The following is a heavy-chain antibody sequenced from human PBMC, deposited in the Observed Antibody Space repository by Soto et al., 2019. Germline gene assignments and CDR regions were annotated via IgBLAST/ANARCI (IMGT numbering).Heavy chain of an antibody. D-gene: IGHD1-7*01. J-gene: IGHJ5*02. CDR2: INAGNGNT. CDR3: ARERYNWNYRFRWFDP. Sequence: ASVKVSCKASGYTFTSYAMHWVRQAPGQRLEWMGWINAGNGNTKYSQKFQGRVTITRDTSASTAYMELSSLGSEDTAVYYCARERYNWNYRFRWFDPWGQGTLVTVSS. CDR1: GYTFTSYA. V-gene: IGHV1-3*01.